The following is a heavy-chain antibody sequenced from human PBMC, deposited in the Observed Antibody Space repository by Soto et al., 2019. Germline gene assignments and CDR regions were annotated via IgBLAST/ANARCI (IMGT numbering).Heavy chain of an antibody. CDR1: GGSISSGGYS. J-gene: IGHJ5*02. V-gene: IGHV4-30-2*01. Sequence: QLQLQESGSGLVKPSQTLSLTCAVSGGSISSGGYSWSWIRQPPGKGLEWIGYIYHSGSTYYNPSLKSRVTLSVDRSKNQFSLKLSSVTAADTAVYYCARDAPFTDRFGTRWFDPWGQGTLVTVSS. CDR3: ARDAPFTDRFGTRWFDP. D-gene: IGHD3-16*01. CDR2: IYHSGST.